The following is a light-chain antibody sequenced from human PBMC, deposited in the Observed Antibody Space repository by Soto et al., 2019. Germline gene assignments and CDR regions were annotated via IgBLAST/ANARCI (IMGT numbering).Light chain of an antibody. CDR1: NNNVGNYDL. CDR3: CSYAGSSTYV. Sequence: QSVLTQPASVSGSPGQSITISCTGTNNNVGNYDLVSWYQQHPGKAPKLIISGVNKRPSGVSNRFSGSKSGNTASLTISGLQAEDEADYHCCSYAGSSTYVFGTGTKVTVL. V-gene: IGLV2-23*02. CDR2: GVN. J-gene: IGLJ1*01.